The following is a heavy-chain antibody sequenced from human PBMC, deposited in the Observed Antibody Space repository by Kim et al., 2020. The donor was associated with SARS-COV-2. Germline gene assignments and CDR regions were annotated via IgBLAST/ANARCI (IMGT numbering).Heavy chain of an antibody. V-gene: IGHV4-39*01. CDR2: FLYTAST. J-gene: IGHJ5*02. CDR3: ARHPPWAADKGGFDP. D-gene: IGHD6-13*01. CDR1: GGSVSSRTYF. Sequence: SETLSLTCSVSGGSVSSRTYFWAWIRQPPGKGLEWIGSFLYTASTYYNPSLKSRVSMSADTAKNQFSLRLTSVTAADTAVYYCARHPPWAADKGGFDPWGQGTLVTASS.